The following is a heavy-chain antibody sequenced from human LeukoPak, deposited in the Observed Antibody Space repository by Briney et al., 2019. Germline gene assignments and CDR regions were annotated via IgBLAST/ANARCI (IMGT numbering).Heavy chain of an antibody. Sequence: SGPALGKPTQTLTLTCNFSWFSLSTSGMCVSWIRQPPVKALGWLALCDWDDDKYYSTSLKTRLTISKDTSKNQVVLTMTNMDPVDTATYYCARINAGSRGEYYFDYWGQGTLVTVSS. CDR2: CDWDDDK. CDR1: WFSLSTSGMC. J-gene: IGHJ4*02. D-gene: IGHD3-10*01. CDR3: ARINAGSRGEYYFDY. V-gene: IGHV2-70*01.